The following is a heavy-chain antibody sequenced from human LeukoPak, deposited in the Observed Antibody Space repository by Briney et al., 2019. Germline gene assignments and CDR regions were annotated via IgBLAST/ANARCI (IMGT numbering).Heavy chain of an antibody. CDR1: GGSISNYY. D-gene: IGHD4-23*01. CDR3: ARRDNSGGLYFDY. V-gene: IGHV4-59*08. J-gene: IGHJ4*02. CDR2: IYYSGST. Sequence: PSETLSLTCTVSGGSISNYYWSWIRQPPGKGLEWIGYIYYSGSTNYNPSLKSRVTISLDTSKNQFSLKLNSVTAADTAVYYCARRDNSGGLYFDYWGQGTLVTVSS.